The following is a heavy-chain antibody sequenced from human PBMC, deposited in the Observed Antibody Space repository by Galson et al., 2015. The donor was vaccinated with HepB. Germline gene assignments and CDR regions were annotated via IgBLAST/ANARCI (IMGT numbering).Heavy chain of an antibody. CDR3: ARSYDSSGYSYGMDV. CDR1: GFTFRNYG. D-gene: IGHD3-22*01. J-gene: IGHJ6*02. V-gene: IGHV3-48*04. Sequence: SLRLSCAASGFTFRNYGMNWGRQAPGMGLEWISYISYSSSTILYADSVRDRFTVSRVNAKNSLYLQMNSLRVDDTAVYYCARSYDSSGYSYGMDVWGQGTTVTVSS. CDR2: ISYSSSTI.